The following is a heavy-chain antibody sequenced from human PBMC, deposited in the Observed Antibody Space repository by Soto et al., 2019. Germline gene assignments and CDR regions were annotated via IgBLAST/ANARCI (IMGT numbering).Heavy chain of an antibody. CDR3: AKASYAYCSSASCHNWFDP. D-gene: IGHD2-2*01. CDR1: GYTFTSYD. V-gene: IGHV1-8*01. J-gene: IGHJ5*02. CDR2: MNPNSGNT. Sequence: GASVKVSCKASGYTFTSYDINWVRQATGQGLEWMGWMNPNSGNTGYAHKFQGRVTMTRNTSISTAYMELSSLRSEDTAVYYCAKASYAYCSSASCHNWFDPWGQGTLVTVPS.